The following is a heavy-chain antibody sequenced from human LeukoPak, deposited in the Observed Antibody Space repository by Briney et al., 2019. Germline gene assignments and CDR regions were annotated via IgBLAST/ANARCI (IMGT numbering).Heavy chain of an antibody. D-gene: IGHD6-13*01. J-gene: IGHJ5*02. V-gene: IGHV4-39*01. CDR2: IYYSGST. Sequence: GSLRLSCAASGFTFSSYAMSWVRQAPGKGLEWIGCIYYSGSTYYNPSLKSRVTISVDTSKNQFSLKLSSVTAADTAVYYCARPIAAAGPGRGWFDPWGQGTLVTVSS. CDR3: ARPIAAAGPGRGWFDP. CDR1: GFTFSSYA.